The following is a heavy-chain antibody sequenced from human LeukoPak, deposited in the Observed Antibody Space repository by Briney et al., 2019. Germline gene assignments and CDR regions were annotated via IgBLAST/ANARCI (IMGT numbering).Heavy chain of an antibody. CDR2: INHSGST. Sequence: SETLSLTCAVYGGSFSGYYWSWIRQPPGKGLEWIGEINHSGSTNYNPSLKSRVTISVDTSKNQFSLKLSSVTAADTAVYYCARGWRGTSFSQSDPWGQGTLVTVSS. CDR3: ARGWRGTSFSQSDP. V-gene: IGHV4-34*01. J-gene: IGHJ5*02. D-gene: IGHD3-3*02. CDR1: GGSFSGYY.